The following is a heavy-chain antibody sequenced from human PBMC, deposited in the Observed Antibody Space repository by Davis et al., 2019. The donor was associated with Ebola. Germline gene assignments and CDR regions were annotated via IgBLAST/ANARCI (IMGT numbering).Heavy chain of an antibody. CDR3: ARDTRPCGNDCYDDTFDM. CDR2: VDHGGGA. CDR1: GFPIRTHF. V-gene: IGHV4-59*11. D-gene: IGHD2-21*01. Sequence: PSETLSLTCTVLGFPIRTHFWSWIRRPPGKGLEWTGFVDHGGGANSNPSLKSRVTFSIDPSKSQVSLKLTSVTAADTAVYYCARDTRPCGNDCYDDTFDMWGQGTMVSVSS. J-gene: IGHJ3*02.